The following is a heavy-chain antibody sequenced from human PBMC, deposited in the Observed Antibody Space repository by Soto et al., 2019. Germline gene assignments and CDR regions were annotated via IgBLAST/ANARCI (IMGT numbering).Heavy chain of an antibody. V-gene: IGHV1-18*01. J-gene: IGHJ6*03. CDR1: GYTFTSYG. CDR3: ARGGGRTGGYYYMDV. Sequence: ASVKVSCKASGYTFTSYGISWVRQAPGQGLEGMGWISAYNGNTNYAQKLQGRVTMTTDTSTSTAYMELSSLRSEDTAVYYCARGGGRTGGYYYMDVWGKGTSVTVSS. CDR2: ISAYNGNT. D-gene: IGHD2-8*02.